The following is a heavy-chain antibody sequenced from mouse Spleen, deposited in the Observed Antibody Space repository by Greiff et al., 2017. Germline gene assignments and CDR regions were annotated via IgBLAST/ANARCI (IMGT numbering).Heavy chain of an antibody. Sequence: QVQLKQSAAELARPGASVTMSCTASGFTFTSYTMNWVKQRPGQGLEWIGYINPSSGYTEYNQKFKDKTTLTADTSSSTAYMQLSSLTDEDAAVYYCARSGGNYDYWGEGTTLTVSS. CDR2: INPSSGYT. D-gene: IGHD2-1*01. V-gene: IGHV1-4*02. J-gene: IGHJ2*01. CDR1: GFTFTSYT. CDR3: ARSGGNYDY.